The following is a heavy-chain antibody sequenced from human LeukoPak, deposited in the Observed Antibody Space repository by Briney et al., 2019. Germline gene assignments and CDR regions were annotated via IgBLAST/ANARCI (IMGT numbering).Heavy chain of an antibody. Sequence: ASVKVSCKVSGYTLTELSMHWVRQAPGKGLEWMGGFDPEDGETIYAQKFQGRVTMTEDTSTDTAYMELSSLRSEDTAVYYCATDPYYYGSGSYFSYWGQGTLVTVSS. D-gene: IGHD3-10*01. J-gene: IGHJ4*02. V-gene: IGHV1-24*01. CDR3: ATDPYYYGSGSYFSY. CDR1: GYTLTELS. CDR2: FDPEDGET.